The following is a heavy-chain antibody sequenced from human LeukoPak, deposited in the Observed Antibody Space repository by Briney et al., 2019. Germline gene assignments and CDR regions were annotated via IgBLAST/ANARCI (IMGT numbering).Heavy chain of an antibody. CDR1: GGSISSYY. CDR3: ARNTPMVRGYYYYYMDV. V-gene: IGHV4-59*01. Sequence: PSETLSLTCTVSGGSISSYYWSWIRQPPGKGLEWIGYIYYSGSTNYNPSLKSRVTISVDTSKNQFSLKLSSVTAADTAVYYCARNTPMVRGYYYYYMDVWGKGTTVTISS. J-gene: IGHJ6*03. CDR2: IYYSGST. D-gene: IGHD3-10*01.